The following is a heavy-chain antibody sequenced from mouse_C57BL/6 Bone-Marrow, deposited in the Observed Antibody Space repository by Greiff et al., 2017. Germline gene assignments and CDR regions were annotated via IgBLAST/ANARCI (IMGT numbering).Heavy chain of an antibody. V-gene: IGHV1-82*01. CDR3: ARRDYGSISYAMDY. CDR2: IYPGDGDT. D-gene: IGHD1-1*01. Sequence: QVQLQQSGPELVKPGASVKISCKASGFAFSSSWMNWVKQRPGKGLEWIGRIYPGDGDTNYTGKFKGKVTLTADKSSSTAYMQLSSLTSEDSAVYFCARRDYGSISYAMDYWGKGTSVTVSS. J-gene: IGHJ4*01. CDR1: GFAFSSSW.